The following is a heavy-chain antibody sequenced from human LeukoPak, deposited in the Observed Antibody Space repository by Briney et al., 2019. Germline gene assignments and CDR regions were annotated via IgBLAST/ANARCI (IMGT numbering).Heavy chain of an antibody. CDR1: GGSFSNYY. Sequence: PSETLSLTCAVYGGSFSNYYWTWIRQPPGKGLEWIGEINHSGEINHSESTNYNPSLKSRVTISMDTSKKQFSLKLTYVTASDXXXXXCAXQXILXVNWVTWFDPWGQGTLVTVSS. J-gene: IGHJ5*02. CDR2: INHSEST. V-gene: IGHV4-34*01. CDR3: AXQXILXVNWVTWFDP. D-gene: IGHD2-15*01.